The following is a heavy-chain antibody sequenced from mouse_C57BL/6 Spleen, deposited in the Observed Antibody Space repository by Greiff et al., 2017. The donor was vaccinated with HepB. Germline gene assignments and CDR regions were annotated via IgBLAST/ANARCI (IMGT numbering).Heavy chain of an antibody. V-gene: IGHV1-61*01. Sequence: QVQLQQPGAELVRPGSSVKLSCKASGYTFTSYWMDWVKQRPGQGLEWIGNIYPSDSETHYNQKFKDKATLTVDKYSSTAYMQLSSLTSEDSAVYYFARRGYYDYDARYFDVWGTGTTVTVSS. CDR3: ARRGYYDYDARYFDV. J-gene: IGHJ1*03. D-gene: IGHD2-4*01. CDR1: GYTFTSYW. CDR2: IYPSDSET.